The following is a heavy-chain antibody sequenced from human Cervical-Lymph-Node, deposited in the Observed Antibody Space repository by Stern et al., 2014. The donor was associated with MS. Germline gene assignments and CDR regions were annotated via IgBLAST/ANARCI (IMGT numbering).Heavy chain of an antibody. CDR3: ARNRYPTTWFDS. CDR2: IYHSGTT. Sequence: QLQLQESGPGLVKPSETLSLTCSVSGGSLTGYYCSWIRQSPGKGLEWIGYIYHSGTTQSHPSLKRRLTMSVDTSNNQFSLKLNSVTTEDTAVYYCARNRYPTTWFDSWAREPWSLSPQ. CDR1: GGSLTGYY. J-gene: IGHJ5*01. V-gene: IGHV4-4*09. D-gene: IGHD1-1*01.